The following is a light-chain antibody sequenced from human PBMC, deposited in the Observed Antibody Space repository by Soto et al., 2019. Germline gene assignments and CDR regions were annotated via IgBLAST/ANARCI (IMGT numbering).Light chain of an antibody. CDR2: GAS. V-gene: IGKV3-20*01. CDR1: QSVSSDY. CDR3: QQYGSSSSWT. Sequence: EIVLTQSPGTLSLSPGERATLSCRASQSVSSDYLAWYQQKPGQAPRLLIYGASSRATGIPDRFTGSWSGTDFTLTINGLEPEDFALYYCQQYGSSSSWTFGQGTKV. J-gene: IGKJ1*01.